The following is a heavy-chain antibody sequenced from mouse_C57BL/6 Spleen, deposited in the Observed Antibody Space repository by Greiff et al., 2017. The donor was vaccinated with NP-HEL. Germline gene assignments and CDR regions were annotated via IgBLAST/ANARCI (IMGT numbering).Heavy chain of an antibody. CDR3: ANVYGGYFDY. CDR1: GYAFSSYW. V-gene: IGHV1-80*01. J-gene: IGHJ2*01. D-gene: IGHD2-2*01. Sequence: VKVVESGAELVKPGASVKISCKASGYAFSSYWMNWVKQRPGKGLEWIGQIYPGDGDTNYNGKFKGKATLTADKSSSTAYMQLSSLTSDDSAVYFCANVYGGYFDYWGQGTTLTVSS. CDR2: IYPGDGDT.